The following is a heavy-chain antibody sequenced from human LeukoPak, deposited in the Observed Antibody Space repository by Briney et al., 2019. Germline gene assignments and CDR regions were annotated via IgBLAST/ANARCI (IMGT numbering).Heavy chain of an antibody. CDR3: ARGYCSGGSCASFDY. CDR1: GGSFSGYY. V-gene: IGHV4-34*01. Sequence: SETLSLTCAVYGGSFSGYYWSWIRQPPGKGLEWIGEINHSGSTNYNPSLKSRVTISADTSKNQFSLKLSSVTAADTAVYYCARGYCSGGSCASFDYRGQGTLVTVSS. D-gene: IGHD2-15*01. CDR2: INHSGST. J-gene: IGHJ4*02.